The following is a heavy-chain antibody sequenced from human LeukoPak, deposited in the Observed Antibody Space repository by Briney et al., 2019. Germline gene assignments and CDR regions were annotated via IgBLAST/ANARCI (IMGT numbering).Heavy chain of an antibody. CDR3: ARYYYDSSGYCFDY. D-gene: IGHD3-22*01. CDR2: IYYSGST. V-gene: IGHV4-59*01. CDR1: GGSISSYY. J-gene: IGHJ4*02. Sequence: SETLSLTCTVSGGSISSYYWSWIRQPPGKGLEWIGYIYYSGSTNYNPSLKSRVTISVGTSKNQFSLKLSSVTAADTAVYYCARYYYDSSGYCFDYWGQGTLVTVSS.